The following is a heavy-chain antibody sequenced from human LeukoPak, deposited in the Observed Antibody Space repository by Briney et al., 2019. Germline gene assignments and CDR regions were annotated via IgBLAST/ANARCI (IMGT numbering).Heavy chain of an antibody. J-gene: IGHJ3*02. CDR2: IYYSGST. CDR1: GGSMSSSSYY. Sequence: SETLSLPCTVSGGSMSSSSYYWGWIRQPPGKGLEWIGGIYYSGSTYYNPSLKSRVTISVDTSKNQFSLKLSSVTAADTAVYYCATHGVTDIVVVVAAKRGRRAFDIWGQGTMVTVSS. V-gene: IGHV4-39*01. D-gene: IGHD2-15*01. CDR3: ATHGVTDIVVVVAAKRGRRAFDI.